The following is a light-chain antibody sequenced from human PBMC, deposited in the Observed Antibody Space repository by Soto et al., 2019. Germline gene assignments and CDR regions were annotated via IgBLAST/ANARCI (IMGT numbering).Light chain of an antibody. CDR1: QSICSW. V-gene: IGKV1-5*03. J-gene: IGKJ1*01. CDR3: QQYNSYSPET. CDR2: KAS. Sequence: DIQMTQSPSTLSASVGDRVTITCRASQSICSWLAWYQQKPGKAPKLLIYKASSLESGVPSRFSGSGSGTDFTLTISSLQPDDFATYYCQQYNSYSPETFGQGTKVEIK.